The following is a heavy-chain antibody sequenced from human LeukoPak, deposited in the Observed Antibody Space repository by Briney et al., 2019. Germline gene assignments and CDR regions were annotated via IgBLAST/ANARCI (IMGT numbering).Heavy chain of an antibody. Sequence: SVKISCKASGGSFRNYAITWVRQAPGQGLEWVGRITPIVGRASYAQQFQGRVTIIADKSTATVYMELSSLRSEDTAVYYCARESAQYTYGNSGLSFDIWGQGTMVTVSS. V-gene: IGHV1-69*04. J-gene: IGHJ3*02. CDR3: ARESAQYTYGNSGLSFDI. CDR1: GGSFRNYA. CDR2: ITPIVGRA. D-gene: IGHD5-12*01.